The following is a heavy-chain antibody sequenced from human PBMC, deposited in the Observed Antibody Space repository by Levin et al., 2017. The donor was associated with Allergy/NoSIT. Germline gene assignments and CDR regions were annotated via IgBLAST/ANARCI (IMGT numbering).Heavy chain of an antibody. V-gene: IGHV1-8*01. Sequence: GESLKISCKASGYTFTSYDINWVRQATGQGLEWMGWMNPNSGNTGYAQKFQGRVTMTRNTSISTAYMELSSLRSEDTAVYYCARGFHSGYDSGDYFDYWGQGTLVTVSS. J-gene: IGHJ4*02. CDR2: MNPNSGNT. D-gene: IGHD5-12*01. CDR1: GYTFTSYD. CDR3: ARGFHSGYDSGDYFDY.